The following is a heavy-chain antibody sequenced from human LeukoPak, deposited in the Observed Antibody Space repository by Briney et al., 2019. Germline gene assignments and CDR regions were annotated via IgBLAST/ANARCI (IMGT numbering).Heavy chain of an antibody. CDR3: ARARVPVYWYFDL. CDR1: GGSISNYY. CDR2: INYSGST. Sequence: SETLSLTCAVSGGSISNYYLNWIRQPPGKGLEWIGYINYSGSTNYNPSLKSRVTISIDTSKNQFSLKLSSVTAADTAVYYCARARVPVYWYFDLWGRGTLVTVSS. V-gene: IGHV4-59*01. J-gene: IGHJ2*01.